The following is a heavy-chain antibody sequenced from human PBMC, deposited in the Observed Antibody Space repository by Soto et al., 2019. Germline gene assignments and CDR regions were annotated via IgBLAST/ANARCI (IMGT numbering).Heavy chain of an antibody. CDR2: IYYSGRS. V-gene: IGHV4-39*01. CDR3: ARQRTTVVTQAYFDH. CDR1: GGSITSSSYY. J-gene: IGHJ4*02. D-gene: IGHD4-17*01. Sequence: SETLSLTCTVSGGSITSSSYYWGWIRQPPGKGLEWIGGIYYSGRSYYNPSLKSRVTMSVDTSKNQFSLTLNSVTAADAAAYYCARQRTTVVTQAYFDHWGQGTLVTVS.